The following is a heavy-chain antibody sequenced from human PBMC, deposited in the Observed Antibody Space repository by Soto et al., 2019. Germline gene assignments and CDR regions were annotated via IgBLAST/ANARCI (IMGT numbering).Heavy chain of an antibody. J-gene: IGHJ6*02. Sequence: LETLSLTCTVSGGSISSYYWSWIRQPPGKGLEWIGYIYYSGSTNYNPSLKSRVTISVDTSKNQFSLKLSSVTAADTAVYYCARDSGPGDYDFWSGSYYYYGMDVWGQGTTVTVSS. CDR2: IYYSGST. CDR1: GGSISSYY. CDR3: ARDSGPGDYDFWSGSYYYYGMDV. V-gene: IGHV4-59*01. D-gene: IGHD3-3*01.